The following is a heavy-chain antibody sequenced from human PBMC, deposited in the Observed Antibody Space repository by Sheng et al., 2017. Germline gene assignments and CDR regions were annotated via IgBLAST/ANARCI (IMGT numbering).Heavy chain of an antibody. Sequence: EVQLVESGGGLVQPGRSLRLSCVASGFTFDDYAMHWVRQAPGKGLEWVSGITWNSASIEYADSVKGRFTISRDNAKNSLYLQMNSLRAEDTAFYYCGKDKNGYLSLVDDWGQGTLVTVSS. CDR2: ITWNSASI. D-gene: IGHD5-12*01. J-gene: IGHJ4*02. V-gene: IGHV3-9*01. CDR1: GFTFDDYA. CDR3: GKDKNGYLSLVDD.